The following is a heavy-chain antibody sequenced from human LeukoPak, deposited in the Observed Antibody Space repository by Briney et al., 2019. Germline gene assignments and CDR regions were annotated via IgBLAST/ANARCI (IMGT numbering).Heavy chain of an antibody. CDR3: ASIAAAGTRPLGYYYYGMDV. D-gene: IGHD6-13*01. CDR1: GGSFSGYY. J-gene: IGHJ6*02. V-gene: IGHV4-34*01. Sequence: SETLSLTCAVYGGSFSGYYWSWIRQPPGKGLEWIGEINHSGSTNYNPSLKSRVTISVDTSKNQFSLMLSSVTAADTAVYYCASIAAAGTRPLGYYYYGMDVWGQGTTVTVSS. CDR2: INHSGST.